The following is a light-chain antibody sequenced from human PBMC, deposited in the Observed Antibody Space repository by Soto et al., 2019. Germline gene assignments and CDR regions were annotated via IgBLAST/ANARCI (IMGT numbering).Light chain of an antibody. J-gene: IGKJ1*01. CDR1: QRISSN. CDR3: QHYNNWPPWT. CDR2: GAS. V-gene: IGKV3-15*01. Sequence: EVVMTQSPATLSVSPGERATLSCRASQRISSNLAWYQQRRGQAPRLLIYGASTRAPGIPARFSGSGSETEFTLTSSSLQSEDVAVYYCQHYNNWPPWTFGQGTKVEIK.